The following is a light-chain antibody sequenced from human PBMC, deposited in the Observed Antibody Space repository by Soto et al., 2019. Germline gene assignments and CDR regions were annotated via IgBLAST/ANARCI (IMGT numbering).Light chain of an antibody. J-gene: IGLJ1*01. V-gene: IGLV2-14*03. CDR1: SSDVGGYNY. Sequence: QSALTQPASVSGSPGQSITISCTGTSSDVGGYNYVSWYQQHPGKAPKLVISDVSNRPSGVSNRFSGSKSGNTASLTISGLQAEDEADYYCNSYRSSSTRYVFGTGTQLPS. CDR2: DVS. CDR3: NSYRSSSTRYV.